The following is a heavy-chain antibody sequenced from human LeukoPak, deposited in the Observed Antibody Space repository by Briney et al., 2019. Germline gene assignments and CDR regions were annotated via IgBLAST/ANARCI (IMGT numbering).Heavy chain of an antibody. J-gene: IGHJ4*02. D-gene: IGHD6-13*01. CDR2: IIPIFGTA. Sequence: ASVKVSCKASGGTFSSYAISWVRQAPGQGLEWMGGIIPIFGTANYAQKFQGRVTITADESTSTAYMELSSLRSEDTAVYYCARDGDSSSWFQFHYLDYWGQGTLVTVSS. CDR3: ARDGDSSSWFQFHYLDY. V-gene: IGHV1-69*13. CDR1: GGTFSSYA.